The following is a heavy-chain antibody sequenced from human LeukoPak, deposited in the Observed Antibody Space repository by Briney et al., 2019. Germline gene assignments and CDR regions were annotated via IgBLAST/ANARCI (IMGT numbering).Heavy chain of an antibody. J-gene: IGHJ3*02. V-gene: IGHV1-2*02. D-gene: IGHD5-18*01. CDR1: GYTFTGYY. Sequence: ASVKVSCKASGYTFTGYYMHWVRQAPGQGLEWMGWINPNSGGTKYAQKFQGRVTMTRDTSISTAYMELSRLRSDDTAVYYCARDPIQLWLLSQPHDAFDIWGQGTMVTVSS. CDR2: INPNSGGT. CDR3: ARDPIQLWLLSQPHDAFDI.